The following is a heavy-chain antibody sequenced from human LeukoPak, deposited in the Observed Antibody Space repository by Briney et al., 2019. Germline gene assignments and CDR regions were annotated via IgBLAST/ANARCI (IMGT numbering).Heavy chain of an antibody. J-gene: IGHJ4*02. CDR3: ARSHITMVRGVKPFDY. V-gene: IGHV3-21*01. CDR2: ISSSSSYI. CDR1: GFTFSSYS. D-gene: IGHD3-10*01. Sequence: GGCLRLSCAASGFTFSSYSMNWGRQAPGKGLEWVSSISSSSSYIYYADSVKCRFTVSRDNAKNSLYLQMNSLRAEDTAVYYCARSHITMVRGVKPFDYWGQGMLVTVSS.